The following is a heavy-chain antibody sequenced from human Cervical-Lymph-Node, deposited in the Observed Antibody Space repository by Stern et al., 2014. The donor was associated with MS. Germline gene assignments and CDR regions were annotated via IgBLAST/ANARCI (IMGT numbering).Heavy chain of an antibody. CDR1: GFNFGTYS. Sequence: EMQLVESGGGLVKPGGSLTLSCAASGFNFGTYSMNWVRQAPGKGLEWVSFISSSSITIKYADAVKGRFTISRDNAKNSLFLQMSSLRVEDTAVYYCASTSGWFDSWGQGIQVTVSS. V-gene: IGHV3-21*01. J-gene: IGHJ5*01. CDR2: ISSSSITI. CDR3: ASTSGWFDS.